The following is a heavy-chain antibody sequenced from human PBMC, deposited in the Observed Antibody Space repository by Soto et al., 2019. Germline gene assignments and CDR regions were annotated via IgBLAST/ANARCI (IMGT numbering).Heavy chain of an antibody. J-gene: IGHJ6*02. V-gene: IGHV4-61*07. CDR2: IYYSVST. CDR3: ARPSGSYSYYYGMDV. Sequence: WTWIRQPPGRGLEWIGNIYYSVSTNSNPSLKNRVTMSVDTSKNQFSLMLTSVTAADTAVYYCARPSGSYSYYYGMDVWGQGTTVTVSS. D-gene: IGHD1-26*01.